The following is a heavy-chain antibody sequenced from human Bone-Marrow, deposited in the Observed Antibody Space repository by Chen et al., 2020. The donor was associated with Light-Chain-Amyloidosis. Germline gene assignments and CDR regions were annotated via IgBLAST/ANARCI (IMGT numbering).Heavy chain of an antibody. V-gene: IGHV5-51*01. CDR1: GYTFPNYW. J-gene: IGHJ4*02. CDR3: ARRRDGYNFDY. Sequence: GPEVKKPGECLKISCTGSGYTFPNYWIGWVRQMPGKGLEWMGVIYPDDSDARYSPSFGGQVTISAXXXXTXXXXXXXXXXXXXXXXYYCARRRDGYNFDYWGQGTLVTVSS. CDR2: IYPDDSDA. D-gene: IGHD5-18*01.